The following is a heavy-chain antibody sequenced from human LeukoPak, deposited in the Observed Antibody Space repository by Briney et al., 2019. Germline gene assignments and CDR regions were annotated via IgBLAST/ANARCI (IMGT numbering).Heavy chain of an antibody. D-gene: IGHD5-18*01. V-gene: IGHV1-2*06. CDR3: ARDDVDTAMVQYYYYYYMDV. CDR1: GYTFTGYY. J-gene: IGHJ6*03. CDR2: INPNSGGT. Sequence: ASVKVSCKASGYTFTGYYMLWVRQAPGQGLEWMGRINPNSGGTNYAQKFQGRVTMTRDTSISTAYMKLSRLRSDDTAVYYCARDDVDTAMVQYYYYYYMDVWGKGTTVTVSS.